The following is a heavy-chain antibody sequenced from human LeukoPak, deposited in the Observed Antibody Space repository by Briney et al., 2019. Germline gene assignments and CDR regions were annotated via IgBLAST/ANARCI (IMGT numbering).Heavy chain of an antibody. Sequence: GRSLRLSCAASGFTFDGYAMHWVRQAPGKGLEWVPGISWNSGSIGYADSVKGRFTISRDNAKNSLYLQMNSLRAEDMALYYCAKDSSSWLEYYFDYWGQGTLVTVSS. CDR2: ISWNSGSI. V-gene: IGHV3-9*03. CDR1: GFTFDGYA. D-gene: IGHD6-13*01. J-gene: IGHJ4*02. CDR3: AKDSSSWLEYYFDY.